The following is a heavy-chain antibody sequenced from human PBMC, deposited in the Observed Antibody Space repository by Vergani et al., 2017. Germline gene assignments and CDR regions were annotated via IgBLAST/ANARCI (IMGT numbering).Heavy chain of an antibody. CDR2: IIPILGIA. J-gene: IGHJ4*02. D-gene: IGHD1-26*01. Sequence: QVQLVQSGAEVKKPGSSVKVSCKASGGTFSSYTISWVRQAPGQGLEWMGRIIPILGIANYAQKFQCRVTITADKSTSTAYMELSSLSSEDTAVYYCARHLVGATGFDYWGQGTLVTVSS. CDR3: ARHLVGATGFDY. CDR1: GGTFSSYT. V-gene: IGHV1-69*02.